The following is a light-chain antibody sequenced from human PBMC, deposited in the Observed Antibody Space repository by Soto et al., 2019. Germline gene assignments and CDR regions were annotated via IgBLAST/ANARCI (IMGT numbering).Light chain of an antibody. Sequence: EIVLTQSPGTLSLSPGERATLSCSASQSVSSKYLAWYQQKPGQAPRVLIYGTSIRASGVPERLSGGGSATDFTLNITRLEPEDFAVYYCQHYGSSLSPFGPGTKVDF. CDR3: QHYGSSLSP. CDR2: GTS. J-gene: IGKJ3*01. CDR1: QSVSSKY. V-gene: IGKV3-20*01.